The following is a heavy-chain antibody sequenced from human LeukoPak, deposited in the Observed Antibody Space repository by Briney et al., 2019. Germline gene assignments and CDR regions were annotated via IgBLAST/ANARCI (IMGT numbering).Heavy chain of an antibody. CDR1: GFSRSTSGIC. D-gene: IGHD1-26*01. V-gene: IGHV2-70*11. Sequence: SGATLVNPTQTLTLTCTFSGFSRSTSGICVGWIRQPPGKALEWVARFDWDDDKYYSTSLKTRLTISKDTPKNQVVLTMTNMDPVYTATYYCARLLVGATCGLDYWGQGTLVTVSS. CDR3: ARLLVGATCGLDY. CDR2: FDWDDDK. J-gene: IGHJ4*02.